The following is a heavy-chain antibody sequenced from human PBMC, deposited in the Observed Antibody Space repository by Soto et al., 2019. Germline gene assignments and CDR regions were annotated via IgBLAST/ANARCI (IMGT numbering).Heavy chain of an antibody. CDR2: INPSGGST. J-gene: IGHJ4*02. Sequence: ASVKVSCQASGHIFNSYYIHWVRQAPGQGLEWMGIINPSGGSTYYGDSVKGRFTISRDNSKNTLYLQLNSLRAEDTAVYYCARDGTSWNGGGYWGQGTLVTVSS. CDR3: ARDGTSWNGGGY. D-gene: IGHD1-1*01. V-gene: IGHV1-46*02. CDR1: GHIFNSYY.